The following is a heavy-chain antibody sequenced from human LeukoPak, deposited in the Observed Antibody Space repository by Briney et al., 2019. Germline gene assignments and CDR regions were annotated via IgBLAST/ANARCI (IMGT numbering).Heavy chain of an antibody. J-gene: IGHJ6*02. V-gene: IGHV3-30*18. CDR2: ISYDGRIK. CDR1: GYTFSDYA. Sequence: PGRSLRLSCAASGYTFSDYAVHWVRQAPGKGLEWVAVISYDGRIKYYADSVKGRFTISRDNFKNTLYLQINSLRPEDTALYYCAKDLGSSWLADFYSYGMDVWGQGTTVTVSS. D-gene: IGHD6-13*01. CDR3: AKDLGSSWLADFYSYGMDV.